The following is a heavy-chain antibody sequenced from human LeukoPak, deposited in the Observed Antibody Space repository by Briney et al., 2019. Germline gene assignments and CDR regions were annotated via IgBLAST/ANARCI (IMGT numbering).Heavy chain of an antibody. V-gene: IGHV4-39*01. CDR3: ARQPGIAAAEVDY. Sequence: ASETLSLTCTVSGGSISSSSYYWGWIRQPPGKGLEWIGSIYYSGSTYYNPSLKSRVTMSVDTSKNQFSLKLSSVTAADTAVYYCARQPGIAAAEVDYWGQGTLVTVSS. CDR2: IYYSGST. CDR1: GGSISSSSYY. D-gene: IGHD6-13*01. J-gene: IGHJ4*02.